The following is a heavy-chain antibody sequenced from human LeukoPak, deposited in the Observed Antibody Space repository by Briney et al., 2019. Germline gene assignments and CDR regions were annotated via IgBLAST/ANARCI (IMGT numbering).Heavy chain of an antibody. V-gene: IGHV3-21*01. J-gene: IGHJ6*02. D-gene: IGHD3-10*01. CDR2: VSRITSYI. CDR3: ARDLITPPGYGMDV. CDR1: GFTFSSYT. Sequence: GGSLRLSWAAFGFTFSSYTMTWVRQAPGKGLEWVSSVSRITSYIYYADSVKGRFTISRDNAKNSLYLQMNSLRAEDTAVYYCARDLITPPGYGMDVWGQGTTVTVSS.